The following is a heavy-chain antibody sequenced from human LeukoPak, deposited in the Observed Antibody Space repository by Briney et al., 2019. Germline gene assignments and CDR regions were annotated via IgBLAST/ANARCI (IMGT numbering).Heavy chain of an antibody. V-gene: IGHV3-30*02. CDR2: IRLDGSDK. CDR3: AKGGVAPDY. J-gene: IGHJ4*02. CDR1: GFSFSAYA. Sequence: GGSLRLSCEASGFSFSAYAMHWVRQGPGKGLEWVAFIRLDGSDKYYADSVKGRFTISRDNSKSTLYLQMNSLTTEDTAVYYCAKGGVAPDYWGQGTLVTVSS. D-gene: IGHD2-21*01.